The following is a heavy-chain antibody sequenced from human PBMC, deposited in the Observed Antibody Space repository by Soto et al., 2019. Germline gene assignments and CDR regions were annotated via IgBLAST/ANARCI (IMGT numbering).Heavy chain of an antibody. V-gene: IGHV3-23*01. D-gene: IGHD3-3*01. J-gene: IGHJ3*02. CDR2: ISGSGGST. CDR1: GFTFSSYA. Sequence: EVQLLESGGGLVQPGGSLRLSCAASGFTFSSYAMSWVRQAPGKGLEWVSAISGSGGSTYYADSVKGRFTISRDNSKNTLYLQMNSLRAEDTAVYYCAKEGGITIFGVVIILPDAFDIWGQGTMVTVSS. CDR3: AKEGGITIFGVVIILPDAFDI.